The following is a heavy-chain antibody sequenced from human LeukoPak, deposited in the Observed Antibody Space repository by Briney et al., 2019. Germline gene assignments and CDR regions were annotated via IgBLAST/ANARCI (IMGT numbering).Heavy chain of an antibody. CDR3: ARDLYYYDSSGYYRFDY. V-gene: IGHV3-64*01. J-gene: IGHJ4*02. D-gene: IGHD3-22*01. CDR2: ISSNGGST. Sequence: GGSLRLSCAASGFTFSSYAMHWVRQAPGKGLEYVSAISSNGGSTYYANSVKGRFTISRDNSKNTLYLQMGSLRAEDMAVYYCARDLYYYDSSGYYRFDYWGQGTLVTVSS. CDR1: GFTFSSYA.